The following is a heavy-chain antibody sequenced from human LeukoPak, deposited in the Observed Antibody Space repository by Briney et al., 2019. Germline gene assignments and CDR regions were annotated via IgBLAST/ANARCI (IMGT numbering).Heavy chain of an antibody. CDR2: INPNSGGT. D-gene: IGHD6-6*01. Sequence: ASVKVSCKASGYTFTAYYIHWVRQAPGQGLEWMGRINPNSGGTNYAQKFQGRVTMTRDTSISTAYMELSRLRSDDTAVYYCARDPPSSSGPDYWGQGTLVTVSS. J-gene: IGHJ4*02. CDR1: GYTFTAYY. V-gene: IGHV1-2*06. CDR3: ARDPPSSSGPDY.